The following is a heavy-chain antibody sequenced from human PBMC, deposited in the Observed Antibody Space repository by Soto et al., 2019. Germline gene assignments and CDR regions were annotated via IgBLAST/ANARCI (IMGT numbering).Heavy chain of an antibody. CDR3: AGGRYCGGDCYSGAFDI. J-gene: IGHJ3*02. Sequence: GGSLRLSCAASGFTFSSYSMNWVRQAPGKGLEWVSSISSSSSSYIYYADSVKGRFTISRDNAKNSLYLQMNSLRAEDTAVYYCAGGRYCGGDCYSGAFDIWGQGTMVTVSS. D-gene: IGHD2-21*02. V-gene: IGHV3-21*01. CDR2: ISSSSSSYI. CDR1: GFTFSSYS.